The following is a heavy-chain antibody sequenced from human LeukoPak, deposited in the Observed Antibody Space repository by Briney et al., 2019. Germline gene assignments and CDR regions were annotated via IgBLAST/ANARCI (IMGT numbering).Heavy chain of an antibody. Sequence: PSETLSLTCTVSGASISGSGYYWGWIRQPPGKGLEWIGNIYDSGSTYYNASLQSRVTISIDTSKNQFSLRLSSVAAADTAMYYCAKSGGYGLIDYWGQGTLVTVSS. J-gene: IGHJ4*02. D-gene: IGHD1-26*01. CDR3: AKSGGYGLIDY. CDR1: GASISGSGYY. V-gene: IGHV4-39*01. CDR2: IYDSGST.